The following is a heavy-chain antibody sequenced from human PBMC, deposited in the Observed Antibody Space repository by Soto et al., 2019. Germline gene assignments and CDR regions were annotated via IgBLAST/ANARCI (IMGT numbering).Heavy chain of an antibody. CDR2: ISSSSSYI. CDR1: GFTFSSYS. CDR3: ARGPLFAGIAVAGRSGDY. V-gene: IGHV3-21*01. J-gene: IGHJ4*02. D-gene: IGHD6-19*01. Sequence: GGSLRLSCAASGFTFSSYSMNWVRQAPGKGLEWVSSISSSSSYIYYADSVKGRFTISRDNAKNSLYLQMNSLRAEDTAVYYCARGPLFAGIAVAGRSGDYWGQGTLVTVSS.